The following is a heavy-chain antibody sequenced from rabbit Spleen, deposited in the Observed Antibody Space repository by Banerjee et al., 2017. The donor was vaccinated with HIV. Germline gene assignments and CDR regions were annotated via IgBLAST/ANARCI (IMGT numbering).Heavy chain of an antibody. CDR1: GVSFSGNSY. CDR3: ARDLVAVIGWNFSL. CDR2: IDTGSSGFT. J-gene: IGHJ4*01. V-gene: IGHV1S45*01. Sequence: EQLEESGGGLVKPEGSLTLTCKASGVSFSGNSYMCWVRQALGKGLEWIACIDTGSSGFTYFASWAKGRFTISKTSSTTVTLQMTSLTAADTATYLCARDLVAVIGWNFSLWGPGTLVTVS. D-gene: IGHD1-1*01.